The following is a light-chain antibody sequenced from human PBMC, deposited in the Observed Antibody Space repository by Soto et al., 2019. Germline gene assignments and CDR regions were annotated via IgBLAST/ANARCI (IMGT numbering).Light chain of an antibody. CDR2: DAS. Sequence: DIQMTQSPSSLSASVGDRVTITCQASQDITSYLNWYQHKPGKAPKLLIYDASILEEGVPPRFSRSGSGTDFTLTISSLKPEDVPTDYWQHCDYLPIFGPGTTVYFK. J-gene: IGKJ3*01. CDR3: QHCDYLPI. CDR1: QDITSY. V-gene: IGKV1-33*01.